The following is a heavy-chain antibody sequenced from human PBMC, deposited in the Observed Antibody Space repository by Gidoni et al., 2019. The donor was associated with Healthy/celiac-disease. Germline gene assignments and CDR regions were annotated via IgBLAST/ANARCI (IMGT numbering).Heavy chain of an antibody. CDR2: IKSKTDGGTT. Sequence: EVQLVESGGGLVKPGGSLRLSCAASGFTFSNAWMSWVRQAPGKGLEWVGRIKSKTDGGTTDYAAPVKGRFTISRDDSKNTLYLQMNSLKTEDTAVYYCTTDPDIVVVPAASWEAFDIWGQGTMVTVSS. D-gene: IGHD2-2*01. J-gene: IGHJ3*02. CDR3: TTDPDIVVVPAASWEAFDI. CDR1: GFTFSNAW. V-gene: IGHV3-15*01.